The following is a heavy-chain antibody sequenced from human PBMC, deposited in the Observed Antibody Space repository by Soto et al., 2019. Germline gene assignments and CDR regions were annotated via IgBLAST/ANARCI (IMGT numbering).Heavy chain of an antibody. V-gene: IGHV3-21*01. CDR2: ISSNSSFT. CDR3: ASSDYFDGSGYYRLFDY. Sequence: EVQLVESGGGLVKPGGSLRLSCAASGFTFSNYNMNWVRQAPGKGLEWVSSISSNSSFTYYADSVKGRFTISRDNARDSLYLQMNSLRADDTAVYYCASSDYFDGSGYYRLFDYWGQGILVTVSS. CDR1: GFTFSNYN. D-gene: IGHD3-22*01. J-gene: IGHJ4*02.